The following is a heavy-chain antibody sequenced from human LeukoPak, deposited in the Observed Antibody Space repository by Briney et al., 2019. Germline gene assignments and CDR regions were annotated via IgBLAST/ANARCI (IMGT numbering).Heavy chain of an antibody. Sequence: PSETLSLTCTVSGGSISSYYWSWIRQPPGKGLEWIGYIYYSGSTNYNPSLKSRVTISVDTSKNQFSLKLSSVTAADTAVYYCARGSTIFGVVTWNWFDPWGQGTLVTVSS. CDR3: ARGSTIFGVVTWNWFDP. J-gene: IGHJ5*02. CDR1: GGSISSYY. D-gene: IGHD3-3*01. V-gene: IGHV4-59*12. CDR2: IYYSGST.